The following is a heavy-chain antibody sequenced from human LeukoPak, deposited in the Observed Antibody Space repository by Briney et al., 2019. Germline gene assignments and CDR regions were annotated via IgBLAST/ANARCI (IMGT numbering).Heavy chain of an antibody. V-gene: IGHV1-2*02. Sequence: ASVKVSCKASGYTFTGYYMHWVRQAPGQGLEWMGWINPNTGDTHYAQKFQGRVTLTRDTSITTVYMELSRLTSDDTAIFYCAVAPGNYWGQGTLVTVSS. CDR2: INPNTGDT. CDR1: GYTFTGYY. D-gene: IGHD2-21*01. CDR3: AVAPGNY. J-gene: IGHJ4*02.